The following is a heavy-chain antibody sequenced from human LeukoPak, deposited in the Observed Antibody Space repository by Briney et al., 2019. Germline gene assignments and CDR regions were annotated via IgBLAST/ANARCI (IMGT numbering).Heavy chain of an antibody. D-gene: IGHD6-6*01. CDR2: IYSSGTT. Sequence: SETLSLTCTVSGGSISSYYWSWIRQPPGKGPEWIGYIYSSGTTKYNPSLHSRVTISIDTSKNQFSLKLTSMTAADTAVYFCSRLLPSRPDFYFDYWGQGALVTVSS. J-gene: IGHJ4*02. CDR1: GGSISSYY. CDR3: SRLLPSRPDFYFDY. V-gene: IGHV4-4*09.